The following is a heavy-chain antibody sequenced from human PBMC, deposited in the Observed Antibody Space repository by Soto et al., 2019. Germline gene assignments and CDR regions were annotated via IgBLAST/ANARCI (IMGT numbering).Heavy chain of an antibody. Sequence: GGSLRLSCAASGFTFDDYTMHWVRQAPGKGLEWVSLISWDGGSTYYADSVKGRFTISRDNSKNSLYLQMNSLRTEDTALYYCAKDMKRGFWVEWFPERYYYYYGMDVWGQGTTVTVSS. J-gene: IGHJ6*02. CDR2: ISWDGGST. D-gene: IGHD3-3*01. CDR3: AKDMKRGFWVEWFPERYYYYYGMDV. CDR1: GFTFDDYT. V-gene: IGHV3-43*01.